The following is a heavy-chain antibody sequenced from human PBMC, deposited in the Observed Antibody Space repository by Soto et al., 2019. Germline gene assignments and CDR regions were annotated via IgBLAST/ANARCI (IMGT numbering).Heavy chain of an antibody. CDR1: GFTFSSYA. CDR3: AKDLYLDILTGMTTPYFDY. D-gene: IGHD3-9*01. CDR2: ISGSGGST. J-gene: IGHJ4*02. V-gene: IGHV3-23*01. Sequence: PGGSLRLSCAASGFTFSSYAMSWVRQAPGKGLEWVSAISGSGGSTYYADSVKGRFTISRDNSKNTLYLQMNSLRAEDTAVYYCAKDLYLDILTGMTTPYFDYWGQGTLVTVSS.